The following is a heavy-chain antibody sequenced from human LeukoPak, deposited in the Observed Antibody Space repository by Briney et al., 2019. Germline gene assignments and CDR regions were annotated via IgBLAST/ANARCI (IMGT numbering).Heavy chain of an antibody. Sequence: GGSLRLSCAASGFTFISGWMGWVRQAPGKGLEWVSAISGSGGSTYYADSVKGRFTISRDNSKNTLYLQMNSLRAEDTAVYYCAKTPPSGSSSWYESAYWGQGTLVTVSS. J-gene: IGHJ4*02. CDR1: GFTFISGW. V-gene: IGHV3-23*01. CDR3: AKTPPSGSSSWYESAY. D-gene: IGHD6-13*01. CDR2: ISGSGGST.